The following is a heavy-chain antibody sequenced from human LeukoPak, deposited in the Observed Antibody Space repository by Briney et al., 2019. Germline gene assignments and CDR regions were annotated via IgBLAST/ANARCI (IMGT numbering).Heavy chain of an antibody. D-gene: IGHD1-20*01. CDR2: ISYDGSNT. CDR3: AREDNWNGGDYFDY. V-gene: IGHV3-30*03. Sequence: GGSLRLSCAASGFTFSNFGMHWVRHAPGKGLEWVAVISYDGSNTYYADSVKGRFTISRDNSKNTLYLQMNSLRAEDTAVYYCAREDNWNGGDYFDYWGQGTLVTVSS. J-gene: IGHJ4*02. CDR1: GFTFSNFG.